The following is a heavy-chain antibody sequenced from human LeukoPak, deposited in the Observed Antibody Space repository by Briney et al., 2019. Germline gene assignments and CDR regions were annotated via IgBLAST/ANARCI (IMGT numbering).Heavy chain of an antibody. D-gene: IGHD6-19*01. Sequence: GGSLRLSCAASGITFSSYAMSWVRQAPGKGLEWVSGISGSGDSIHLADSVKGRFNNSRDNSQNTLYLQMNSLKAEDTAVYYCAKDLRYTSGWNDAFDIWGQGTVVTVSS. V-gene: IGHV3-23*01. CDR2: ISGSGDSI. J-gene: IGHJ3*02. CDR3: AKDLRYTSGWNDAFDI. CDR1: GITFSSYA.